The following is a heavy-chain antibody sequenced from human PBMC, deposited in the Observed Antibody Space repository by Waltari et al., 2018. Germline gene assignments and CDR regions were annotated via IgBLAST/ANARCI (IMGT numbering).Heavy chain of an antibody. Sequence: EVQLVESGGGLVQPGGSLRLSCAASGFIFSNYWMHWLRQAPGKGPVWVSQIKTDGSTTRYTDAVEGRFTSSRDNARNMLYLQMNSLRAEDTALYYCAVYSGSWYWGQGTLVTVSS. CDR1: GFIFSNYW. V-gene: IGHV3-74*01. CDR3: AVYSGSWY. J-gene: IGHJ4*02. CDR2: IKTDGSTT. D-gene: IGHD6-13*01.